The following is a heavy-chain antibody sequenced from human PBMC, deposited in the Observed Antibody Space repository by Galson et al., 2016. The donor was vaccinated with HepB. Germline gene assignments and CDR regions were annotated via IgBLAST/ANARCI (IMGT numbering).Heavy chain of an antibody. CDR1: GDSISSSGNF. V-gene: IGHV4-39*07. J-gene: IGHJ3*01. D-gene: IGHD3-10*01. CDR3: ARSQWQLWFGENSDPPTTFDV. Sequence: SETLSLTCTVSGDSISSSGNFWGWIRQPPGKGLEWLGTISYSGRTYQNPSLKSRVTISVDTSKNQFSLSLSSVTASDTAVYYCARSQWQLWFGENSDPPTTFDVWGQGTMVTVSS. CDR2: ISYSGRT.